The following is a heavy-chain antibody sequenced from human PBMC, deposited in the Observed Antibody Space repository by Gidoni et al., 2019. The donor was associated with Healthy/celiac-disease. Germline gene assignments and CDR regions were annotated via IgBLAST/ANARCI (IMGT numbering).Heavy chain of an antibody. J-gene: IGHJ3*02. CDR2: IYYSGST. CDR3: ARQEYSSTNDAFDI. V-gene: IGHV4-59*08. CDR1: GGSISSYY. Sequence: QVQLQESGPGLVKPSETLSLTCTVSGGSISSYYWSWIRQPPGTGLEWIGYIYYSGSTNYNPSLKSRVTISVDTSKNQFSLKLSSVTAADTAVYYCARQEYSSTNDAFDIWGQGTMVTVSS. D-gene: IGHD6-6*01.